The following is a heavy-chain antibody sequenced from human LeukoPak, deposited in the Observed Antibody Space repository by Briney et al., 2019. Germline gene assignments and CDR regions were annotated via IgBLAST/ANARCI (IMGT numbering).Heavy chain of an antibody. CDR2: IYYSGST. Sequence: SETLSLTCTVSGGSISSSSYYWGWIRQPPGKGLEWIGSIYYSGSTYYNPSLKSRVTISVDTSKNQFSLKLSSVTAADTVVYYCARVVYYFDSSGYYYALHFQHWGQGTLVTVSS. D-gene: IGHD3-22*01. V-gene: IGHV4-39*07. CDR3: ARVVYYFDSSGYYYALHFQH. CDR1: GGSISSSSYY. J-gene: IGHJ1*01.